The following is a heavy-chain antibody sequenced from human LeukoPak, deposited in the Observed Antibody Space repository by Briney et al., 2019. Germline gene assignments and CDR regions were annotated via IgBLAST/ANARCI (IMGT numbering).Heavy chain of an antibody. CDR1: GFTFSSYW. CDR2: IKQDGSEK. J-gene: IGHJ4*02. D-gene: IGHD4-17*01. V-gene: IGHV3-7*02. Sequence: PGGSLRLSCAASGFTFSSYWMSWVRQAPGKGLEWVANIKQDGSEKYYVDSVKGRSIISRDNVKNSLYLQMNSLRAEDTAVYFCASIDYGDSYWGQGTLVTVSS. CDR3: ASIDYGDSY.